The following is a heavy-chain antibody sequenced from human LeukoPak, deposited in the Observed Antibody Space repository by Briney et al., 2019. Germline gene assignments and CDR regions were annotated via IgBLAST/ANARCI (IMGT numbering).Heavy chain of an antibody. D-gene: IGHD4-11*01. CDR1: GYSISSGYY. CDR2: INYSGRM. CDR3: AKSELNDYMKY. V-gene: IGHV4-38-2*02. J-gene: IGHJ4*02. Sequence: SEILSLTCTVSGYSISSGYYWGWIRQPPGKGLEWIASINYSGRMYGNPSLKSRINISVDTSKNQFSLRLSSVTAADTAVYYCAKSELNDYMKYWGQGTLVTVSS.